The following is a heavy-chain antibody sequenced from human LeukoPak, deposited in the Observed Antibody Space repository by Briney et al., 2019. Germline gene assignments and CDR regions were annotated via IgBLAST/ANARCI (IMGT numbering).Heavy chain of an antibody. J-gene: IGHJ4*02. CDR3: ARDILDVGATHYFDY. D-gene: IGHD1-26*01. CDR2: IHSSGSA. CDR1: GGSITTYY. V-gene: IGHV4-59*01. Sequence: PSETLSLTCTVSGGSITTYYWSWIRQPPGKGLEWIGQIHSSGSANYNPSLKSRVAMSLDASKNQFSLKVSSVTAADTAIYCCARDILDVGATHYFDYWGQGSLVTVSS.